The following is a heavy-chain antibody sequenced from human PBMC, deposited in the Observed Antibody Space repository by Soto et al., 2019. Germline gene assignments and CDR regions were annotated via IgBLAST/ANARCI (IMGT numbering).Heavy chain of an antibody. D-gene: IGHD3-22*01. Sequence: QLVQSGGGVVQPGGSLRLTCAASTFDLSHYAIHWVRQAPGKGLEWVALLSFDGSEKFFIDSVKSRFTISRHSSNNGVFLQMHSLRGDDRAVYSCARDHTMTVAARRRDFVSTRQNEDTHYHGMDVWGQGATVSVSS. CDR1: TFDLSHYA. J-gene: IGHJ6*02. CDR2: LSFDGSEK. V-gene: IGHV3-30*04. CDR3: ARDHTMTVAARRRDFVSTRQNEDTHYHGMDV.